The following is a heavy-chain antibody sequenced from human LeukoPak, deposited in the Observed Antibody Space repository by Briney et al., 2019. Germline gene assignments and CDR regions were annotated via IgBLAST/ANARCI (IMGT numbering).Heavy chain of an antibody. D-gene: IGHD3-22*01. CDR3: ARVTTGGYYNY. CDR2: IYTSGST. J-gene: IGHJ4*02. CDR1: GGSISSGSYY. Sequence: TLSLTCTVSGGSISSGSYYWSWIRQPAGKGLEWIGRIYTSGSTNYNPSLKSRVTISLDTSENHFSLKLSSVTAAGTAVYYCARVTTGGYYNYWGQGTLVTVSS. V-gene: IGHV4-61*02.